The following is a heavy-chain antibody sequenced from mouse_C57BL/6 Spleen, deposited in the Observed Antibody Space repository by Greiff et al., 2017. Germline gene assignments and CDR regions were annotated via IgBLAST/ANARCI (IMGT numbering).Heavy chain of an antibody. J-gene: IGHJ2*01. D-gene: IGHD2-4*01. V-gene: IGHV1-52*01. CDR2: IDPSDSET. Sequence: VQLQQPGAELVRPGSSVKLSCKASGYTFTSYWMHWVQQRPIQGLEWIGNIDPSDSETHYNQKFTDKATLTVDKSSSTAYMQLSILSSEAAAVYYGARGDYDEGDYWGQGTTLTVSS. CDR3: ARGDYDEGDY. CDR1: GYTFTSYW.